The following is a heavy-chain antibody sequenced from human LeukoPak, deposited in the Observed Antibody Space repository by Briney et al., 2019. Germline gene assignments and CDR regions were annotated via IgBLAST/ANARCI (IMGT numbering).Heavy chain of an antibody. Sequence: ASVKVSCKASGYTFTGYYMHWVRQAPGQGLEWMGWINPNTGGTKYAHKFQGRVTMTRDTSTNTAYMELSRLRSDDTAVFYCARDLDDYNSIPWGQGTLVTVPS. CDR3: ARDLDDYNSIP. CDR2: INPNTGGT. D-gene: IGHD5-24*01. J-gene: IGHJ5*02. V-gene: IGHV1-2*02. CDR1: GYTFTGYY.